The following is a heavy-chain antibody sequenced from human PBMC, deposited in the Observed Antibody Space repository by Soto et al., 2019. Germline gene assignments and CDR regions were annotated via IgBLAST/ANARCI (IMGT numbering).Heavy chain of an antibody. D-gene: IGHD3-10*01. CDR2: IIPIFGTA. CDR3: ARDRGSLRVRGVISDYYYGMDV. J-gene: IGHJ6*02. Sequence: SSVKVSCKASGGTFSSYAISWVRQAPGQGLEWMGGIIPIFGTANYAQKFQGRVTITADESTSTAYMELSGLRSEDTAVYYCARDRGSLRVRGVISDYYYGMDVWGQGTTVTVSS. V-gene: IGHV1-69*13. CDR1: GGTFSSYA.